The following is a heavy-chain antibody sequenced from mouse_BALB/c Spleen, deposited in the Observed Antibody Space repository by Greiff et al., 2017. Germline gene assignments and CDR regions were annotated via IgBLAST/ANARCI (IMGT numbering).Heavy chain of an antibody. CDR1: GYTFTDYY. J-gene: IGHJ2*01. V-gene: IGHV1-77*01. CDR2: IYPGSGNT. CDR3: ARTPLFDY. Sequence: QVQLKESGAELARPGASVKLSCKASGYTFTDYYINWVKQRTGQGLEWIGEIYPGSGNTYYNEKFKGKATLTADKSSSTAYMQLSSLTSEDSAVYFCARTPLFDYWGQGTTLTVSS.